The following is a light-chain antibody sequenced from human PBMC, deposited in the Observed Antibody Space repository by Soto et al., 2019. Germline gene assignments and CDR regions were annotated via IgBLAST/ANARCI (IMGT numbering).Light chain of an antibody. CDR2: EVT. V-gene: IGLV2-23*02. CDR1: SSDVGSYNL. Sequence: QSALTQPASVSGSPGQSITISCTGTSSDVGSYNLVSWYQQHPGKAPKLMIYEVTQLPSGVSNRFSGSKSGNTASLTISGLQAEDEADYYCCSYAGRSTVYVFGTGTKLTVL. CDR3: CSYAGRSTVYV. J-gene: IGLJ1*01.